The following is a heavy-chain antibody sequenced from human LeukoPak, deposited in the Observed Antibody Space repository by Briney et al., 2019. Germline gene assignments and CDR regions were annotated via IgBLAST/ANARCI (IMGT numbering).Heavy chain of an antibody. CDR1: GGSISNYY. V-gene: IGHV4-59*01. J-gene: IGHJ4*02. D-gene: IGHD5-24*01. CDR2: FYYTGST. Sequence: SETLSLTRPLSGGSISNYYYWTWIRQPPGKGLEGIGYFYYTGSTNFNPSLKSRVTMSLDTSRNQFSLKLTSLTAADTAVYYCARGARATTPFFDYWGQGTLVTVSS. CDR3: ARGARATTPFFDY.